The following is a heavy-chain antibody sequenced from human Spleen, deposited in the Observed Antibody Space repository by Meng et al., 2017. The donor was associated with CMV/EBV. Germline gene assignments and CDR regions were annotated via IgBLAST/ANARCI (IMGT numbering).Heavy chain of an antibody. CDR3: AGLIVGNGGRGH. V-gene: IGHV4-61*01. CDR1: GGSVSSDSYH. J-gene: IGHJ4*02. D-gene: IGHD2/OR15-2a*01. CDR2: TVYGGST. Sequence: SETLSLTCIVSGGSVSSDSYHWNWIRQSPGKGLEWIGQTVYGGSTNYNPSLKSRLTISIDTSKNQFSLNLNSATAADTALYYCAGLIVGNGGRGHLGQGNLVTVSS.